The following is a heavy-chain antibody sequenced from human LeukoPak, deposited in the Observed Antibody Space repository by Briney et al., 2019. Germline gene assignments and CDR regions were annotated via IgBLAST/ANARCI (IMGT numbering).Heavy chain of an antibody. CDR1: GGSISSGGYY. CDR3: ARGDRGPYYDFWSGYLSSVDTNPYFDY. V-gene: IGHV4-31*03. D-gene: IGHD3-3*01. J-gene: IGHJ4*02. Sequence: SETLSLTCTVSGGSISSGGYYWSWIRQHPGKGLEWIGYIYYSGSTYYNPSLKSRVTISVDTSKNQFSLKLSSVTAADTAVYYCARGDRGPYYDFWSGYLSSVDTNPYFDYWGQGTLVTVSS. CDR2: IYYSGST.